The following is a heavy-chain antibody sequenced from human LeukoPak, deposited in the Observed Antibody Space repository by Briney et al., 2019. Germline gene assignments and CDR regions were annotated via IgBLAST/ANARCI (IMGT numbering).Heavy chain of an antibody. Sequence: ASVKVSCKASGYTFTSYYIHWVGEAAGQGLEWMGIINPSGASTSYAQKFQGTVTMTRDTSTSTDYMELSSLRPQDTAVYYCARRDTAMVAIDYWGQGTLVTVSS. CDR2: INPSGAST. V-gene: IGHV1-46*01. J-gene: IGHJ4*02. CDR1: GYTFTSYY. CDR3: ARRDTAMVAIDY. D-gene: IGHD5-18*01.